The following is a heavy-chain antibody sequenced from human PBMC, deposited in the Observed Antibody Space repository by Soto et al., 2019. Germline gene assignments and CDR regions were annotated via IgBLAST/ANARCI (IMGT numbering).Heavy chain of an antibody. J-gene: IGHJ4*02. D-gene: IGHD1-26*01. Sequence: ASVKVSCKTSGYTFTGHYIHWVRQAPQQGPEWMGEIGPESGATRYAEKFRGRVTMTMDTSITTVYMELRNLSPDATAVYYCGRGRSGQIVIFYWGQGTPVTVSP. CDR2: IGPESGAT. V-gene: IGHV1-2*02. CDR1: GYTFTGHY. CDR3: GRGRSGQIVIFY.